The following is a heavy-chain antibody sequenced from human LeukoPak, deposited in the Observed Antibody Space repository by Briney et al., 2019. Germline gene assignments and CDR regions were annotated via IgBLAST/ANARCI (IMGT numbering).Heavy chain of an antibody. Sequence: ASVKVSCKASGYSFTNYDINWVRQATGQGLECMGWMNPKSGDTGYSQKFQGRVFITRDTSINTAYMELSSLGSDDTAVYYCARGPYCSSTSCPDDNWFDPWGQGTLVTVSS. CDR2: MNPKSGDT. CDR1: GYSFTNYD. J-gene: IGHJ5*02. D-gene: IGHD2-2*01. V-gene: IGHV1-8*03. CDR3: ARGPYCSSTSCPDDNWFDP.